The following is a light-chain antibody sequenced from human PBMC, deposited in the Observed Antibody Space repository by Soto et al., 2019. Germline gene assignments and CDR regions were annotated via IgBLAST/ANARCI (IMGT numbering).Light chain of an antibody. CDR3: QQRYDWPRIT. CDR2: DVS. J-gene: IGKJ4*01. V-gene: IGKV3-11*01. CDR1: QSVSSH. Sequence: EIVLTQSPATLSLSPGERATLSCRASQSVSSHLAWYQQKPGQALRLLIYDVSNRATGIPARFSGSGSGTDFTLTISSLEPEDFAIYYCQQRYDWPRITFGGGTRVEIK.